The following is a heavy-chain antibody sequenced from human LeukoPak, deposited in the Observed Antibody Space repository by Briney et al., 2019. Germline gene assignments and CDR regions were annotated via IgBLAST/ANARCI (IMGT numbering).Heavy chain of an antibody. D-gene: IGHD3-9*01. J-gene: IGHJ4*02. V-gene: IGHV3-11*01. Sequence: KPGGSLRLSCAASGFTFSDYYMSWIRQAPGKGLEWVSYISSSGSTIYYADSVKGRFTISRDNAKNSLYLQMNSLRAEDTAVYYCARDTDYDILTGYYIDYWGQGTLVTVSS. CDR2: ISSSGSTI. CDR1: GFTFSDYY. CDR3: ARDTDYDILTGYYIDY.